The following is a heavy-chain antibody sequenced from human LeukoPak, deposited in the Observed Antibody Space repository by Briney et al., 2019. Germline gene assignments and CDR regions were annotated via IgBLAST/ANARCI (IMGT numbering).Heavy chain of an antibody. Sequence: PGGSLRLSCAASGFTFSSYAMSWVRQAPGKGLEWVSYISRSSSNIYYADSVKGRFTISRDNAKNSLYLQMNSLRAEDTAVYYCARDPGFDYWGQGTLVTVSS. CDR3: ARDPGFDY. V-gene: IGHV3-48*04. CDR1: GFTFSSYA. CDR2: ISRSSSNI. J-gene: IGHJ4*02.